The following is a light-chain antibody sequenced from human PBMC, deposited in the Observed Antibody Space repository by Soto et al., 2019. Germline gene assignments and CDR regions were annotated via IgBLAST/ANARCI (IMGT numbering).Light chain of an antibody. J-gene: IGKJ5*01. CDR2: AAS. V-gene: IGKV1-39*01. Sequence: DIQMTQSPSSLSASVGARVPITCRARQSISSYLNWYQQKPGKAPKLLIYAASSLQSGVPSRFSGSGSGTDFTLTISSLQPEDFATYYCQQSYSTLPITFGQGTRLEIK. CDR3: QQSYSTLPIT. CDR1: QSISSY.